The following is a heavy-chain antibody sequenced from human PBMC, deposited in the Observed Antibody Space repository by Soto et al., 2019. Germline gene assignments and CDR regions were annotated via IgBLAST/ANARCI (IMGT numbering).Heavy chain of an antibody. D-gene: IGHD1-26*01. CDR3: GRGRSGQIVVFY. J-gene: IGHJ4*02. Sequence: ASVKVSCKASGYTFTGHYIHWVRQAPEQGPEWMGEVGPESGATRYAQKFQGRVTMTRDTSITTVYMELKNLSPDDTAVYYCGRGRSGQIVVFYWAQGTQVTFYS. CDR1: GYTFTGHY. V-gene: IGHV1-2*02. CDR2: VGPESGAT.